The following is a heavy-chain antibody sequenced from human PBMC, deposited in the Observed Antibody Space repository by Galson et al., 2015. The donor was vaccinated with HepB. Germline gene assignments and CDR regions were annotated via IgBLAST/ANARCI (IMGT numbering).Heavy chain of an antibody. CDR1: GYTFTSYY. CDR2: INPSGGST. Sequence: SVKVSCKASGYTFTSYYMHWVRQAPGQGLEWMGIINPSGGSTSYAQKLQGRVTTTRDTSTSTVYMELSSLRSEDTAVYYCARDGAVRYFQHWGQGTLVTVSS. V-gene: IGHV1-46*04. J-gene: IGHJ1*01. CDR3: ARDGAVRYFQH.